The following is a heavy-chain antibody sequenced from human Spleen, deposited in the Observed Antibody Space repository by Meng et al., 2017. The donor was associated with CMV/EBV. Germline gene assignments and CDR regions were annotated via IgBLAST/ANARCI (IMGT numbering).Heavy chain of an antibody. Sequence: SETLSLTCTVSGGSISSGDYYWSWIRQPPGKGLEWIGYIYYSGSTYYNPSLKSRVTISADTSKNQFSLKLSSVTAADTAVYYCARRIVVVPAAIRFWSTRDYWGQGTLVTVSS. CDR3: ARRIVVVPAAIRFWSTRDY. V-gene: IGHV4-30-4*08. CDR2: IYYSGST. J-gene: IGHJ4*02. CDR1: GGSISSGDYY. D-gene: IGHD2-2*02.